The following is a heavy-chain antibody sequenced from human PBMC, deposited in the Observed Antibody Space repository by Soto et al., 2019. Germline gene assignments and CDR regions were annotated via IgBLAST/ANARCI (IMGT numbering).Heavy chain of an antibody. Sequence: ASVKVSCKVSGYTLTELSMHRVRQAPGKGLEWMGGFDPEDGETIYAQKFQGRVTMTEDTSTDTAYMELSSLRSEDTAVYYCATAYKRLRLGELSLLAFDIWGQGTMVTVSS. CDR3: ATAYKRLRLGELSLLAFDI. CDR1: GYTLTELS. J-gene: IGHJ3*02. V-gene: IGHV1-24*01. CDR2: FDPEDGET. D-gene: IGHD3-16*02.